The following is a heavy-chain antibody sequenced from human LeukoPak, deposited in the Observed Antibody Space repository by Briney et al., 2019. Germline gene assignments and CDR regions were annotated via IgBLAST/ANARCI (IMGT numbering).Heavy chain of an antibody. CDR1: GGSISGYY. D-gene: IGHD5-18*01. V-gene: IGHV4-59*08. CDR2: IYYSGST. CDR3: ARQSDTYGFDY. J-gene: IGHJ4*02. Sequence: SETLSLTCTVSGGSISGYYWSWIRQPPGKGLEWIGYIYYSGSTNYNPSLKSRVTISVDTSTNQFSLKLSSVTAADTAVYYCARQSDTYGFDYWGQGTLVTVSS.